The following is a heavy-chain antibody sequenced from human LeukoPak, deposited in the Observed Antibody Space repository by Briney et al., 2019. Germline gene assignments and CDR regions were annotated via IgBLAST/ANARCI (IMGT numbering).Heavy chain of an antibody. Sequence: TGGSLRLSCAASGFTFSSYDMNWVRQAPGKGLEWVSSIGSISTYIYYADSVKGRFTISRDNAKNSLCLQMNSLRAEDTAVYYCARNGWVDYWGQGTLVTVSS. CDR3: ARNGWVDY. D-gene: IGHD1-26*01. CDR2: IGSISTYI. V-gene: IGHV3-21*01. CDR1: GFTFSSYD. J-gene: IGHJ4*02.